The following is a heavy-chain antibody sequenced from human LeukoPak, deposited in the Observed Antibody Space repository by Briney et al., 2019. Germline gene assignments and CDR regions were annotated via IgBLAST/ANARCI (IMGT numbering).Heavy chain of an antibody. CDR2: IIPIFGTA. D-gene: IGHD3-10*01. J-gene: IGHJ5*02. V-gene: IGHV1-69*05. Sequence: ASVKVSCKASGGTFSSYAISWVRQAPGQGLEWMGGIIPIFGTANYAQKFQGRVTMTRDTSISTAYMELSRLRSDDTAVYYCARNMVRLLYNWFDPWGQGTLVTVSS. CDR3: ARNMVRLLYNWFDP. CDR1: GGTFSSYA.